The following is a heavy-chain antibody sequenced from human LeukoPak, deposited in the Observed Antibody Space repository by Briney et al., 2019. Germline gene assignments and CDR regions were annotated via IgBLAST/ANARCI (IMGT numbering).Heavy chain of an antibody. V-gene: IGHV1-69*10. D-gene: IGHD6-19*01. CDR1: GYTFTGYY. CDR3: ARESVAGGFEY. J-gene: IGHJ4*02. Sequence: SVKVSCKASGYTFTGYYMHWVRQAPGQGLEWMGGIIPMQGTPNYAQKFQDRVTISADKSTTTVYMALSSLRYEDTAMYYCARESVAGGFEYWGQGTLITVSS. CDR2: IIPMQGTP.